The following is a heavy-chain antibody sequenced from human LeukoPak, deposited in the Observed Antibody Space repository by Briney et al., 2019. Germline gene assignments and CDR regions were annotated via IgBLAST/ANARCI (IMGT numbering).Heavy chain of an antibody. CDR1: GYTFTAYY. Sequence: GASVKVSCKASGYTFTAYYIHWLRQAPGQGPEWMGWIKPDSGSSHYAQKFQGRVTMTRDTSSNSAYTDLTRLKSDDTAVYYCARARVPIAVAGLYYFDYWGQGALVTVSS. J-gene: IGHJ4*02. V-gene: IGHV1-2*02. CDR3: ARARVPIAVAGLYYFDY. D-gene: IGHD6-19*01. CDR2: IKPDSGSS.